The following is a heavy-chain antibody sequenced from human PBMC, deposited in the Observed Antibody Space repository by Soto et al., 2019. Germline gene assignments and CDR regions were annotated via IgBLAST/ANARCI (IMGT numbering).Heavy chain of an antibody. CDR2: IGTAGDT. J-gene: IGHJ4*02. V-gene: IGHV3-13*01. D-gene: IGHD3-9*01. Sequence: EVQLVESGGGLVQPGGSLRLSCAASGFTFSIYDMHWVRQATGKGLEWVSAIGTAGDTYYPGSVKGRFTISRENAKNSLYLQMNSLRAGDTAVYYCARARPDVLTGYYFFDYWGQGTLVTVSS. CDR1: GFTFSIYD. CDR3: ARARPDVLTGYYFFDY.